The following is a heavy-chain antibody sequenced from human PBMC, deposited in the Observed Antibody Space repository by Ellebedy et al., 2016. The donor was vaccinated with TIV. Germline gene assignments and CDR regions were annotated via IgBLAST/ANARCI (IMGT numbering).Heavy chain of an antibody. D-gene: IGHD1-14*01. CDR2: ISNRDRT. CDR3: ATFNQYYTYLGV. J-gene: IGHJ6*03. CDR1: GDSISSSSDY. Sequence: SETLSLTXTVSGDSISSSSDYWVWIRQPPGKGLEWIGTISNRDRTDYNPSPKSRVFILEDASKNQFFLKLTTVTAADTAVYYCATFNQYYTYLGVWGKGTTVTVCS. V-gene: IGHV4-39*01.